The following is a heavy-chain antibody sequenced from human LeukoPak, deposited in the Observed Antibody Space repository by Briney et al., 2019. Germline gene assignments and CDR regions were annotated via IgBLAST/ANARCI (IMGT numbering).Heavy chain of an antibody. CDR2: IKQDGSEK. CDR3: ARDAIFGVTDY. CDR1: GFTFSSYW. V-gene: IGHV3-7*01. Sequence: PGGSLRLSCAASGFTFSSYWMSWVRQAPGKGLEWVANIKQDGSEKYYVDSVKGRFTISRDSAKNSLYLQMNSLRAKDTAVYYCARDAIFGVTDYWGQGTLVTVSS. D-gene: IGHD3-3*01. J-gene: IGHJ4*02.